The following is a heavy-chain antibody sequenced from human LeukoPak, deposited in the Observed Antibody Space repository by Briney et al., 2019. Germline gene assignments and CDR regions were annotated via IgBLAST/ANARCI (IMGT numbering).Heavy chain of an antibody. CDR3: ARVSRGYCSSTSCPRTAEYFQH. CDR2: IKQDGSEK. Sequence: GGSLRISFAASGFTFSSYWMSWVRRAPGKGLEWVANIKQDGSEKYYMESVKGRFTISRDNANNSLYLQMNSLRAEDTAVYYCARVSRGYCSSTSCPRTAEYFQHWGQGTLVTVSS. D-gene: IGHD2-2*01. V-gene: IGHV3-7*03. CDR1: GFTFSSYW. J-gene: IGHJ1*01.